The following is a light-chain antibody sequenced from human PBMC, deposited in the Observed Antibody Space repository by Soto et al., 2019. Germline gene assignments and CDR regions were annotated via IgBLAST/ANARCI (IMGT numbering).Light chain of an antibody. CDR2: YNN. Sequence: QPVLTQPPSASETPGQTVSISCSGSNSNIASNTVNWYQHLPGTAPKLLIYYNNQRPSGVPDRFSGSKSGTSASLAISGLQSEYESDYYCAAWDDTLKRYVFGTGTKLTVL. CDR3: AAWDDTLKRYV. V-gene: IGLV1-44*01. J-gene: IGLJ1*01. CDR1: NSNIASNT.